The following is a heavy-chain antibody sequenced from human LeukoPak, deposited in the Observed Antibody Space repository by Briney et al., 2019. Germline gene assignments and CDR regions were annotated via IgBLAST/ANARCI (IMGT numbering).Heavy chain of an antibody. D-gene: IGHD1-26*01. V-gene: IGHV1-8*02. J-gene: IGHJ3*02. CDR3: ARGGWAWADAFDI. CDR1: GGTFSSYA. CDR2: MNPNSGNT. Sequence: ASVEVSCKASGGTFSSYAISWVRQATGQGLEWMGWMNPNSGNTGYAQKFQGRVTMTRNTSISTAYMELSSLRSEDTAVYYCARGGWAWADAFDIWGQGTMVTVSS.